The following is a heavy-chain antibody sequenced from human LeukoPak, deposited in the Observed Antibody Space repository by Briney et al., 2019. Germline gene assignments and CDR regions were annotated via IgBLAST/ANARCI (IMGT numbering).Heavy chain of an antibody. CDR1: GYTFTSYY. D-gene: IGHD2-21*02. CDR2: INPNSGGT. V-gene: IGHV1-2*04. J-gene: IGHJ3*02. CDR3: ARDGDRENLDAFDI. Sequence: ASVKVSCKASGYTFTSYYMHWVRQAPGQGLEWMGWINPNSGGTNYAQKFQGWVTMTRDTSISTAYMELSRLRSDDTAVYYCARDGDRENLDAFDIWGQGTMVTVSS.